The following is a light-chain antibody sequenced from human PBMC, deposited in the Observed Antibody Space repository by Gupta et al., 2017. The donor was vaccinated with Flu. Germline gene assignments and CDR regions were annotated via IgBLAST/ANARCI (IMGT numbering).Light chain of an antibody. Sequence: SYELPQLPSVSVSPGQTASITCSGDKLGDKYACWYQQKPGQSPVLVIYQDSKGPSGIPERFSGSNSGNTATLTISGTQAMDEADYYCQAWDSSTVVFGGGTKLTVL. V-gene: IGLV3-1*01. CDR3: QAWDSSTVV. CDR2: QDS. J-gene: IGLJ2*01. CDR1: KLGDKY.